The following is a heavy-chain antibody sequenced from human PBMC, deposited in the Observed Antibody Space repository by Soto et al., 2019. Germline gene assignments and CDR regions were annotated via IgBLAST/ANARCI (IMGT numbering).Heavy chain of an antibody. V-gene: IGHV3-33*01. Sequence: QVQLVESGGGVVQPGRSLRLSCAASGFTFSSYGMHWVRQAPGKGLEWVAVIWYDGSNKYYADSVKGRFTISRDNYEITLYLQMIRVSAEDTAVYYWARGAVCSLNSYYPVYYGRGVWGQGTTVTVSS. J-gene: IGHJ6*02. CDR2: IWYDGSNK. D-gene: IGHD2-2*01. CDR1: GFTFSSYG. CDR3: ARGAVCSLNSYYPVYYGRGV.